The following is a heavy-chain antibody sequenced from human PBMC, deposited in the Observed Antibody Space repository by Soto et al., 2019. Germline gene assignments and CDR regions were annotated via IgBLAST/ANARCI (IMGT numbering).Heavy chain of an antibody. Sequence: ASVKVSCKASGYTFTNYAMHWVRQAPGQGLEWMGWINAGNGNTKYSQNFQGRVTITRDTSASTANMELSSLRPEDTAVYYCARRDTATYTYWGQGTLVTVSS. V-gene: IGHV1-3*01. CDR2: INAGNGNT. CDR1: GYTFTNYA. J-gene: IGHJ4*02. CDR3: ARRDTATYTY. D-gene: IGHD5-18*01.